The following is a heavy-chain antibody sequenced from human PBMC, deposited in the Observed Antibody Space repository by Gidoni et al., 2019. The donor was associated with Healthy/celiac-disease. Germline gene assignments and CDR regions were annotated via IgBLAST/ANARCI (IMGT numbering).Heavy chain of an antibody. CDR2: INPSGGTT. CDR3: ARATLTTVLSPLAD. D-gene: IGHD4-17*01. CDR1: GYNFTTYY. Sequence: QVQLVQSGAEVKKPGASVKVSCKASGYNFTTYYMHWVRQAPGQGLEWMGMINPSGGTTSYAQKFQGRVTMTRDTSTSTVYMELSTLRSEDTAVYYCARATLTTVLSPLADWGQGTLVTVSS. J-gene: IGHJ4*02. V-gene: IGHV1-46*03.